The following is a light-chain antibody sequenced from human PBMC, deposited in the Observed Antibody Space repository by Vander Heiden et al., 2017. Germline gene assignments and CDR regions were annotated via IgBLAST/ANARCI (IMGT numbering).Light chain of an antibody. CDR1: QSVSSY. Sequence: EIVLTQSTATLSLSPGERATLSCRASQSVSSYLAWYKQKPGQSLRLLIYDASNRATGIPARFSGSSYGTDFTLTISIREPEDFAVYYCQQLSYWPPYAFGQGTKVXIK. V-gene: IGKV3-11*01. CDR3: QQLSYWPPYA. J-gene: IGKJ2*01. CDR2: DAS.